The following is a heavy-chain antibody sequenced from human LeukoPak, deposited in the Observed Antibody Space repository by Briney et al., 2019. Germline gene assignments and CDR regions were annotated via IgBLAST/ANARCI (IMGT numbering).Heavy chain of an antibody. Sequence: QPGGSLRLSCAASGFTFSSHWMHWVRQAPGKGLVWVSRINSDGSITTYADSAQGRFTISRDNAKNTLYLQMNSLRAEDTAVYYCAREGGSIAAAGWFDPWGQGTLVTVSS. CDR1: GFTFSSHW. D-gene: IGHD6-13*01. J-gene: IGHJ5*02. CDR2: INSDGSIT. V-gene: IGHV3-74*01. CDR3: AREGGSIAAAGWFDP.